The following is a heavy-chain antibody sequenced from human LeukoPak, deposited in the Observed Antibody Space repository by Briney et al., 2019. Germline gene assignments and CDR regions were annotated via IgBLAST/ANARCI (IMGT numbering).Heavy chain of an antibody. CDR2: ISYDGSNK. J-gene: IGHJ4*02. D-gene: IGHD2-2*01. Sequence: PGRSLRLSCAASGFTFSNYAIHWVRQAPGKGLEGVAVISYDGSNKYYADSVKGRFTISRDNSKNTLYLQMDSLRAEDTAVYYCAREVFGRGRVAIPFDYWGQGTLVTVSS. CDR3: AREVFGRGRVAIPFDY. CDR1: GFTFSNYA. V-gene: IGHV3-30-3*01.